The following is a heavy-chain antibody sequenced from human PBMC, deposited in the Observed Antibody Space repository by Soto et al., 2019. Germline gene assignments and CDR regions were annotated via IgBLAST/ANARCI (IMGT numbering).Heavy chain of an antibody. CDR3: GREAPGSGRYGHVDV. V-gene: IGHV4-59*01. D-gene: IGHD3-10*01. CDR2: IYYTGSS. CDR1: GDSMSGYY. Sequence: QVQLLESGPGLVKPSDTLSLTCTVSGDSMSGYYWTWIRQSPEKGLEWIGYIYYTGSSTYNPSLEGRVTISVNTAKNQFSLKLKSVTAADTALDYCGREAPGSGRYGHVDVWGQGTTVSVSS. J-gene: IGHJ6*02.